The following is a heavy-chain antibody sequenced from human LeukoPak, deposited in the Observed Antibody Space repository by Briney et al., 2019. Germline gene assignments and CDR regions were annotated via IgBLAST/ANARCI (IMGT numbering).Heavy chain of an antibody. CDR1: GGSISSNYY. D-gene: IGHD3-9*01. J-gene: IGHJ4*02. CDR3: ARARGRYIDFLDY. CDR2: FFYSGST. Sequence: PSETLSLTCTVSGGSISSNYYWGWIRQPPGKGLEWIASFFYSGSTYYNPSLKSRVTISVDTSKNQFSLRLSSVTAADTAVYYCARARGRYIDFLDYWGQGTLITVSS. V-gene: IGHV4-39*02.